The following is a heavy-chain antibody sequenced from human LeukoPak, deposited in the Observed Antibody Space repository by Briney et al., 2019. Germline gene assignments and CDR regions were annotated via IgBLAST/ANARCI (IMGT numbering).Heavy chain of an antibody. CDR1: GYTFTSYG. V-gene: IGHV1-18*01. Sequence: ASVKVSCKASGYTFTSYGIIWVRQAPGQGLEWMGWISAYNGNTNYAQKLQGRVTMTTDTSTSTAYMELRSLRSDDTAVYYCARDLVELRWSLGYYYGMDVWGQGTTVTVSS. CDR2: ISAYNGNT. D-gene: IGHD4-23*01. J-gene: IGHJ6*02. CDR3: ARDLVELRWSLGYYYGMDV.